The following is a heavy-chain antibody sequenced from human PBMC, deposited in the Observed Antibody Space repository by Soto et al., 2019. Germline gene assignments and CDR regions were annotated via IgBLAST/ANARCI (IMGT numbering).Heavy chain of an antibody. CDR3: ARDPLTTVLTHDAFDI. CDR1: GGTFSSYA. J-gene: IGHJ3*02. V-gene: IGHV1-69*13. D-gene: IGHD4-17*01. Sequence: SVKVSCKASGGTFSSYAISWVRQAPGQGLEWMGGIIPIFGTANYAQKFRGRVTITADESTSTAYMELSSLRSEDTAVYYCARDPLTTVLTHDAFDIWGKGTMVTVSS. CDR2: IIPIFGTA.